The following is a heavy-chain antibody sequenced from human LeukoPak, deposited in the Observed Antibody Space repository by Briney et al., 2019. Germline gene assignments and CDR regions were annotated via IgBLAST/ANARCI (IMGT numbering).Heavy chain of an antibody. CDR1: GFTFSSYS. V-gene: IGHV3-48*01. Sequence: GGSLRLSCAASGFTFSSYSMNWVRQAPGKGLEWVSYISSSSSTIYYADSVKGRFTISRDNAKNSLYLQMNSLRAEDTAVYYCAKDGDKWYGSGSYGGLDYWGQGTLVTVSS. CDR2: ISSSSSTI. CDR3: AKDGDKWYGSGSYGGLDY. D-gene: IGHD3-10*01. J-gene: IGHJ4*02.